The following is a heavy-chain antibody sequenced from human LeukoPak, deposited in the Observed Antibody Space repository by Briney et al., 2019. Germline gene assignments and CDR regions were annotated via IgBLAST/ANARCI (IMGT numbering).Heavy chain of an antibody. CDR2: INPNSGGT. V-gene: IGHV1-2*02. CDR3: ARCLEAAPLGLFEY. Sequence: ASVKVSCKASGYTFTGYYIHWVRQDPGQGLEWMGWINPNSGGTNYAQKFQGRVTMTRDTSINTAYMDLSRLRSDDTAVYYCARCLEAAPLGLFEYWGQGTLVTVSS. CDR1: GYTFTGYY. J-gene: IGHJ4*02. D-gene: IGHD6-13*01.